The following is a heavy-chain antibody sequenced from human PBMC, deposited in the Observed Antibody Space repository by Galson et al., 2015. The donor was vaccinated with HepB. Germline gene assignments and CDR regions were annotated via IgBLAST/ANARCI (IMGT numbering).Heavy chain of an antibody. CDR2: ISAYNGNT. Sequence: SVKVSCKASGYTFTSYGISWVRQAPGQGLEWMGWISAYNGNTNYAQKLQGRVTMTTDTSTSTAYMELRSLRSDDTAVYYCARDRVVVVPAAVIYYYYYMDVWGKGTTVTVSS. J-gene: IGHJ6*03. CDR1: GYTFTSYG. V-gene: IGHV1-18*01. D-gene: IGHD2-2*01. CDR3: ARDRVVVVPAAVIYYYYYMDV.